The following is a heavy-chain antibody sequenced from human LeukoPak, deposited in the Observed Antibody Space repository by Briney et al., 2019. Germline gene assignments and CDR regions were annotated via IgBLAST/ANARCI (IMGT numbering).Heavy chain of an antibody. D-gene: IGHD7-27*01. V-gene: IGHV4-59*01. Sequence: SETLSLTCTVSGGSISSYYWSWIRQPPGKGLEWTGYIYYSGSTNYNPSLKSRVTISVDTSKNQFSLKLSSVTAADTAVYYCARSSLGTYYFDYWGQGTLVTVSS. CDR1: GGSISSYY. CDR3: ARSSLGTYYFDY. CDR2: IYYSGST. J-gene: IGHJ4*02.